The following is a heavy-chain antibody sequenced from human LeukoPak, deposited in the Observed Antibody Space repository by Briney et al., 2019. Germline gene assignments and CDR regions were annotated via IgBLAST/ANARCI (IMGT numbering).Heavy chain of an antibody. J-gene: IGHJ5*02. CDR3: AKDTTTVVTGGGNWFDP. D-gene: IGHD4-23*01. Sequence: PGGSLRLSCAASGFTFDDYAMHWVRQAPGKGLEWVSGISWNSGSIGYADSVKGRFTISRDNAKNSLYLQMNSLRAEDTALYYCAKDTTTVVTGGGNWFDPWGQGTLVTVSS. V-gene: IGHV3-9*01. CDR1: GFTFDDYA. CDR2: ISWNSGSI.